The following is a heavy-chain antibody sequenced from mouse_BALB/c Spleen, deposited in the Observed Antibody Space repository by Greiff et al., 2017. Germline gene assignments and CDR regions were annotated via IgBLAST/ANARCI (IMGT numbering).Heavy chain of an antibody. CDR3: ARWKFAMDY. Sequence: VHVKQSGPELVKPGASVKMSCKASGYTFTSYVMHWVKQKPGQGLEWIGYINPYNDGTKYNEKFKGKATLTSDKSSSTAYMELSSLTSEDSAVYYCARWKFAMDYWGQGTSVTVSS. CDR2: INPYNDGT. CDR1: GYTFTSYV. V-gene: IGHV1-14*01. J-gene: IGHJ4*01.